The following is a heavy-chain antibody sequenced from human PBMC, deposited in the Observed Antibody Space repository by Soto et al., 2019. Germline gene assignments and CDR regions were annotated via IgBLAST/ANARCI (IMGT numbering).Heavy chain of an antibody. V-gene: IGHV3-23*01. CDR2: IYGNGSST. J-gene: IGHJ4*02. D-gene: IGHD1-26*01. CDR1: GFTFSIYT. CDR3: ATDFTRESRWDIDY. Sequence: EVQLLESGGGLVQPAGSLRLSCAASGFTFSIYTMSWFRQAPGKGLEWVASIYGNGSSTFYSASVKGRFTISRDNSRNTVYLQMSCLRAEDTAIYYCATDFTRESRWDIDYWGQGSLVTVSS.